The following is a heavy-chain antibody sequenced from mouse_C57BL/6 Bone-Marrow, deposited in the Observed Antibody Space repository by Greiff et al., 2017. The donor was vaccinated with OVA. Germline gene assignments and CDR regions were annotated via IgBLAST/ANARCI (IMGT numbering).Heavy chain of an antibody. J-gene: IGHJ3*01. D-gene: IGHD3-2*02. Sequence: QVQLKQSGAELAKPGASVKLSCKASGYTFTSYWMHWVKQRPGQGLEWIGYINPSSGYTKYNQKFKDKATLTADKSSSTAYMQLSSLTYEDSAVYYRAETAQAREGFAYWGQGTLVTVSA. CDR3: AETAQAREGFAY. CDR2: INPSSGYT. V-gene: IGHV1-7*01. CDR1: GYTFTSYW.